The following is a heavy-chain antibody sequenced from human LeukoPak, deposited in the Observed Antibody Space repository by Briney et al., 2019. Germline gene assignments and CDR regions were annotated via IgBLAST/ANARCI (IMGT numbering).Heavy chain of an antibody. J-gene: IGHJ3*02. CDR1: GYTFTGYY. D-gene: IGHD1-1*01. V-gene: IGHV1-2*02. Sequence: ASVKVSCKASGYTFTGYYMHWVRQAPGQGLEWMGWINPNSGGTNYAQKFQGRVTMTRDTSISTAYMELSRLRSDDTAVYYCARDRFTQLERRGAFDIWGQGTMVTVSS. CDR2: INPNSGGT. CDR3: ARDRFTQLERRGAFDI.